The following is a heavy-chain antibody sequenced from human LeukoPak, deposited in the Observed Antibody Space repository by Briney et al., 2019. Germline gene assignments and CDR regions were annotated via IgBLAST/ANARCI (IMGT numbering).Heavy chain of an antibody. D-gene: IGHD3-10*01. J-gene: IGHJ6*02. CDR3: LGSTYYSGMDV. CDR1: GGSISSYN. CDR2: IYYRGST. V-gene: IGHV4-59*01. Sequence: SETLTLTCTVSGGSISSYNWSWIRQPPGKGLECIGYIYYRGSTNYSPPLKSRVTISVDTPKNHCFLKLGSVTAADTAVYYCLGSTYYSGMDVWGQGTTVTVSS.